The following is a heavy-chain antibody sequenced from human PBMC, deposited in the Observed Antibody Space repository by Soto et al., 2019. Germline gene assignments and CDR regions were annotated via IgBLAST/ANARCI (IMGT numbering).Heavy chain of an antibody. CDR1: GFTFTNYA. J-gene: IGHJ4*02. V-gene: IGHV3-23*01. CDR3: AKDRDDYRNYVFDY. Sequence: EVQLLESGGGLVQPGGSLRLSCAASGFTFTNYAMTWVRQAPGKGLEWVSISSGSGSGGSTNYADSVKGRFTISRDNSKNTLYLQMNSLRVEDTALYYCAKDRDDYRNYVFDYWGQGTLVTVSS. D-gene: IGHD4-4*01. CDR2: SSGSGSGGST.